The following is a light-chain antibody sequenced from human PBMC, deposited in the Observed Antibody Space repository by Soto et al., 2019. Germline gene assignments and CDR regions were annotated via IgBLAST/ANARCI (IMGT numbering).Light chain of an antibody. Sequence: QSMLTQPRSVSGSPGQSVTISCTGTVSDVGSYNYVSWYQHHPGKAPKLMIYDVSERPSGVPDRFSGSKSGNTASLTISDLQAEDEADYHCCSYAGTYTLGGGTKLTVL. J-gene: IGLJ2*01. V-gene: IGLV2-11*01. CDR3: CSYAGTYT. CDR1: VSDVGSYNY. CDR2: DVS.